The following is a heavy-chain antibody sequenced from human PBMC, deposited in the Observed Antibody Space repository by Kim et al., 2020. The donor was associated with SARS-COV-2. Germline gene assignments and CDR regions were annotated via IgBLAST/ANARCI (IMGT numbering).Heavy chain of an antibody. V-gene: IGHV4-30-2*05. CDR3: ARGEGTDWYFDL. D-gene: IGHD3-16*01. J-gene: IGHJ2*01. Sequence: YYTPSTKDQVTPTVDTSKNQFSLKLSSVTAADAAVYYCARGEGTDWYFDLWGRGTLVTVSS.